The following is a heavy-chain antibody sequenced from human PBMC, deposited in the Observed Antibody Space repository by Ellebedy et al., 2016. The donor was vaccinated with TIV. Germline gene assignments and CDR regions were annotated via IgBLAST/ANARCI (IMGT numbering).Heavy chain of an antibody. D-gene: IGHD1-1*01. V-gene: IGHV4-39*01. CDR1: GGSISSSSYY. CDR2: IYYSGST. Sequence: MPSETLSLTCTVSGGSISSSSYYWGWIRQPPGKGLEWIGSIYYSGSTYYNPSLKSRVTISVDTSKNQFSLKLSSVTAADTAVYYCALERRYYYYGMDVWGQGTTVTVSS. J-gene: IGHJ6*02. CDR3: ALERRYYYYGMDV.